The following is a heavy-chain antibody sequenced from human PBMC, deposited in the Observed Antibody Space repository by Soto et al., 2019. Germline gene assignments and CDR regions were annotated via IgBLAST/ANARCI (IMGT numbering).Heavy chain of an antibody. Sequence: SETLSLTCTVSGGSISSSSYYWGWIRQPPGKGLEWIGSIYYSGSTYYNPSLKSRVTISVDTSKNQFSLKLSSVTAADTAVYYCARHRVIAIWRDCYYMDVWGKGTTVTVSS. D-gene: IGHD2-21*01. J-gene: IGHJ6*03. CDR2: IYYSGST. V-gene: IGHV4-39*01. CDR1: GGSISSSSYY. CDR3: ARHRVIAIWRDCYYMDV.